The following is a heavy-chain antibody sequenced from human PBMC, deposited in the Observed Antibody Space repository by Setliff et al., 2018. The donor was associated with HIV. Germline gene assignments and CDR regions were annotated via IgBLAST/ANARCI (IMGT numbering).Heavy chain of an antibody. CDR2: ISSSSSTI. D-gene: IGHD3-22*01. Sequence: PGGSLRLSCSASGFTFSSYAMHWVRQAPGKGLEYVSYISSSSSTIYYADSVKGRFTISRDNSKNTLYLQMNSLRAEDTAVYYCAKDRLNYYDSSGYPEYFQHWGQGTLVTVSS. CDR1: GFTFSSYA. CDR3: AKDRLNYYDSSGYPEYFQH. V-gene: IGHV3-64*04. J-gene: IGHJ1*01.